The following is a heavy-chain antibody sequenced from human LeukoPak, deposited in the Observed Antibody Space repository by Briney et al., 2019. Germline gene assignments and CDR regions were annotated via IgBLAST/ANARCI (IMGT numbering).Heavy chain of an antibody. CDR3: ASYYGSGVSAYNYYGMDG. V-gene: IGHV4-38-2*01. D-gene: IGHD3-10*01. CDR2: AYHGGTT. Sequence: SETLSLTCDVSGFSISSGSYWGWIRQPPGKGLEGIGRAYHGGTTYYNPSLKSRVAISVDTSKNQFSLKLSSVTAADTAVYYCASYYGSGVSAYNYYGMDGWGKGTTVTVSS. J-gene: IGHJ6*04. CDR1: GFSISSGSY.